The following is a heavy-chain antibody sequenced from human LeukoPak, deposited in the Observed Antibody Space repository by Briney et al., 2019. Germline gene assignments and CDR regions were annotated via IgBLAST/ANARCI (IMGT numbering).Heavy chain of an antibody. D-gene: IGHD2-15*01. V-gene: IGHV3-23*01. J-gene: IGHJ4*02. CDR3: AKDQLYCSGGSCLGLFGY. Sequence: GGSLRLSCAASGFTFSSYAMSWVRQAPGKGLEWVSAISGSGGSTYYADSVKGRFTISRDNSKNTLYLQMNSLRAEDTAVYYCAKDQLYCSGGSCLGLFGYWGQGTLVTVSS. CDR2: ISGSGGST. CDR1: GFTFSSYA.